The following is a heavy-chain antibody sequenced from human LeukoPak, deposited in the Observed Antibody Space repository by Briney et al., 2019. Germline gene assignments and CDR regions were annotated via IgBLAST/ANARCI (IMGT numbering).Heavy chain of an antibody. Sequence: PGGSLRLSCAASGFTFSSYGMSWVRQAPGKGLEWVSAISGSGGSTYYADSVKGRFTISRDNAKNSLYLQMNSLRAEDTAVYYCAPDYYYDSSGYYYGDAFDIWGQGTMVTVSS. D-gene: IGHD3-22*01. V-gene: IGHV3-23*01. CDR2: ISGSGGST. CDR3: APDYYYDSSGYYYGDAFDI. CDR1: GFTFSSYG. J-gene: IGHJ3*02.